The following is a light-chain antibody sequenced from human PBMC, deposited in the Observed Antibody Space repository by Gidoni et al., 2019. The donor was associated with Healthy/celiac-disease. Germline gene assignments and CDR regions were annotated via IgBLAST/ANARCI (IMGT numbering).Light chain of an antibody. V-gene: IGKV3-11*01. CDR2: DAS. J-gene: IGKJ2*03. Sequence: DIVLTQSQATLSLSPGERATLSCRASQSVSSYLAWYQQKPGQAPRLLIYDASNRATGIPARFSGSGSGTDFTLTISSLEPEDFAVYYCQQRSNWPPPSFGQGTKLEIK. CDR3: QQRSNWPPPS. CDR1: QSVSSY.